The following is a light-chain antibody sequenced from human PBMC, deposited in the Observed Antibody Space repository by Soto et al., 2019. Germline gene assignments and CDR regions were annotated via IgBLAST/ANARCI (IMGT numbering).Light chain of an antibody. CDR1: SSDVGSYNL. CDR3: CSYAGSSTSV. V-gene: IGLV2-23*02. CDR2: EVS. Sequence: QSALTQPASVSGSPGQSITISCTGTSSDVGSYNLVSWYQQHPGKAPKLMIYEVSERPSGVSNRFSGSKSGNTASLTISGLQAEDEADYYCCSYAGSSTSVFGTGTKLTVL. J-gene: IGLJ1*01.